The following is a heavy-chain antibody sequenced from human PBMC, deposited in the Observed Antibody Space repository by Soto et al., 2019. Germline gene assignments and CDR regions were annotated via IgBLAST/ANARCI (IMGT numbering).Heavy chain of an antibody. CDR1: GFTFSSYA. Sequence: LSCAASGFTFSSYAMSWVRQAPGKGLEWVSAISGSGGSNTFYADSVKGRFTISRDNSKNTLLLQMNSLGAEDTAVYYCAKDSNKYSSSLRGRYFDYWGQGIGVTVSS. V-gene: IGHV3-23*01. CDR2: ISGSGGSNT. D-gene: IGHD4-4*01. J-gene: IGHJ4*02. CDR3: AKDSNKYSSSLRGRYFDY.